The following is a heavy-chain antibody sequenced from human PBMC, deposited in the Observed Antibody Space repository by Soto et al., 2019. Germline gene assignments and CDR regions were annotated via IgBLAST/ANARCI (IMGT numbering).Heavy chain of an antibody. CDR2: IYDSGST. CDR1: GGSISSSY. V-gene: IGHV4-59*12. CDR3: ASTLYGSGSYYNSYPPLY. J-gene: IGHJ4*02. Sequence: SETLSLTCTVSGGSISSSYWSWIRQPPGKGLEWIGYIYDSGSTYYNSSLKSRVTMSVDTSKNTLYLQMNSLRAEDTAVYYCASTLYGSGSYYNSYPPLYWGQGTLVTVSS. D-gene: IGHD3-10*01.